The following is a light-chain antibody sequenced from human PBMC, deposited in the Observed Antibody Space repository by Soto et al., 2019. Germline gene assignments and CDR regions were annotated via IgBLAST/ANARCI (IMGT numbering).Light chain of an antibody. CDR1: SSDIGDYIY. Sequence: QSALTQPASVSGSPGQSITISCTGTSSDIGDYIYVSWYQQHPGKAPKLMIHDVSDRPSGVSNRFSGSKSGNTASLTISGLQAEDEADYYCSSYSSSSTLIFGGGTKLTVL. CDR2: DVS. J-gene: IGLJ2*01. V-gene: IGLV2-14*01. CDR3: SSYSSSSTLI.